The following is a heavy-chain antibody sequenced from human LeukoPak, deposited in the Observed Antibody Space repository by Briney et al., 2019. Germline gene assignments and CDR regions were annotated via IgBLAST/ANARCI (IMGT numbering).Heavy chain of an antibody. CDR2: IDANNGKT. J-gene: IGHJ4*02. D-gene: IGHD4-17*01. CDR3: ARARWTSTATTYYLDH. V-gene: IGHV1-3*01. Sequence: ASVKVSCKASGYTFTSYAIHWVRQDPGQRLEWMGWIDANNGKTKYSQNFQGRVTITRDTSATTAYMDLSSLRSEDTAVYYCARARWTSTATTYYLDHWGQGTLVAVSS. CDR1: GYTFTSYA.